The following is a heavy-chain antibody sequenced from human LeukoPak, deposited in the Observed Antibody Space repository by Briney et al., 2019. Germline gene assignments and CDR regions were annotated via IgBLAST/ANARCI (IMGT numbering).Heavy chain of an antibody. CDR3: ARGDNYVFDV. V-gene: IGHV4-4*02. CDR1: GGSISSSNW. CDR2: ISHDGST. J-gene: IGHJ2*01. D-gene: IGHD5-24*01. Sequence: SGTLSLTCVVSGGSISSSNWWSWVRQPPEKGPEWIGEISHDGSTNYNPSLKSRVTISVDRSKNHFSLKLTSVTAADTAMYYCARGDNYVFDVWGRGTLVSVSS.